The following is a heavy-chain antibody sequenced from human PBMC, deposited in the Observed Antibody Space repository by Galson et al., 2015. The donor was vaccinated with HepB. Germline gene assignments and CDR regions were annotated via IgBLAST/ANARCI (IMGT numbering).Heavy chain of an antibody. Sequence: SLRLSCAASGFTFNDYTMHWVRQAPGRGLEWVSLVSWDGDNTYYADSVKGRFTISRDNSRNSLYLQMNSLRTEDTALYYCAKDAYSSGWYLPWCNIKTYYFDYWGQGTLVTVSS. CDR3: AKDAYSSGWYLPWCNIKTYYFDY. CDR1: GFTFNDYT. V-gene: IGHV3-43*01. D-gene: IGHD6-19*01. J-gene: IGHJ4*02. CDR2: VSWDGDNT.